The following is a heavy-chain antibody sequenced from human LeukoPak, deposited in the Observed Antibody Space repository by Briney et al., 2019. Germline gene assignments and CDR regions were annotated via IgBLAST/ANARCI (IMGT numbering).Heavy chain of an antibody. CDR1: GFTFSNYV. CDR3: AKSLYGGCDY. CDR2: ISGSGGST. V-gene: IGHV3-23*01. Sequence: GGSLRLSCVASGFTFSNYVMSWVRQAPGKGLEWVSAISGSGGSTDYADSVKGRFTISRDNSKNTLYLQMNSLRAEDTAVYYCAKSLYGGCDYWGQGTVVTVSS. J-gene: IGHJ4*02. D-gene: IGHD3-16*02.